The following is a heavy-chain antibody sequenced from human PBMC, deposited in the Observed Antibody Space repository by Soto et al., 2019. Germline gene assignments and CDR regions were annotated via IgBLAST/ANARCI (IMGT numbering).Heavy chain of an antibody. D-gene: IGHD1-20*01. CDR2: IIPIFGTA. Sequence: SVKVSCKASGGTFSSYAISWVRQAPGQGLEWMGGIIPIFGTANYAQKFQGRVTITAGESTSTAYMELSSLRSEDTAVYYCARGYNRKRGLNYYGMDVWGQGTTVTVSS. V-gene: IGHV1-69*13. CDR3: ARGYNRKRGLNYYGMDV. CDR1: GGTFSSYA. J-gene: IGHJ6*02.